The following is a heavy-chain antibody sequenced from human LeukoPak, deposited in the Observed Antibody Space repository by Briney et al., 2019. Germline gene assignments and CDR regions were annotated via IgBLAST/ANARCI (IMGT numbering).Heavy chain of an antibody. Sequence: ASVKVSCKASGYTFTSYAMHWVRQAPGQRLEWMGWINPNSDDTNYAQKFQGRVTMTRDTSISTAYMELSRLRSDDTAVYYCARVRYRLAETYIDYWGQGTLVTVSS. CDR3: ARVRYRLAETYIDY. CDR2: INPNSDDT. CDR1: GYTFTSYA. D-gene: IGHD3-16*01. V-gene: IGHV1-2*02. J-gene: IGHJ4*02.